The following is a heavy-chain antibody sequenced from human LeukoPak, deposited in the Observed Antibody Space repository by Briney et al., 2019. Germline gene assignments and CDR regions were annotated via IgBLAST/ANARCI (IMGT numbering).Heavy chain of an antibody. CDR2: ISPHNGNR. CDR1: DYSFTNFG. Sequence: ASVNVSCKASDYSFTNFGISWVRQAPGQGLEWMGWISPHNGNRHYLEELQDRVTMNRDTSTSTAYIEVRGMTSDDTAVYYCARASQRGYDASWYYFYGMDVWGQGTPVTVSS. V-gene: IGHV1-18*01. D-gene: IGHD5-12*01. J-gene: IGHJ6*02. CDR3: ARASQRGYDASWYYFYGMDV.